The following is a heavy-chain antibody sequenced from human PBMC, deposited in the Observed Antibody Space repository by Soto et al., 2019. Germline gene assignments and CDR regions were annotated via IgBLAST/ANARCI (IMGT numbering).Heavy chain of an antibody. V-gene: IGHV1-69*01. CDR2: SIPVFGTA. D-gene: IGHD6-13*01. CDR3: AIPLPKQQLVRGAFDH. Sequence: QVQLVQSGAEVKKPGSSVKLSCKTSGGTFRNYAINWVRQAPGQGLEWMGGSIPVFGTANYAQTFQGRFTSTADESTSTAYMELSSLTSEDTAVYYCAIPLPKQQLVRGAFDHWGQGTLVTVAS. CDR1: GGTFRNYA. J-gene: IGHJ4*02.